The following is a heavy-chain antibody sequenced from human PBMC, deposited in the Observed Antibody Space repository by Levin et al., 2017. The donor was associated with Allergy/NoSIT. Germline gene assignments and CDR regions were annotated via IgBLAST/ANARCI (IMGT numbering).Heavy chain of an antibody. Sequence: GASVKVSCVASGFTFGEYTISWVRQAPGVGLEWVAGIYGGGGRNTFYADSVRGRFVISRDNSKNTVYLQMNSLRTEDTAVYYCAKDRTPDGVGPFDCWGQGTPVIVSS. D-gene: IGHD4-17*01. V-gene: IGHV3-23*01. CDR2: IYGGGGRNT. J-gene: IGHJ4*02. CDR3: AKDRTPDGVGPFDC. CDR1: GFTFGEYT.